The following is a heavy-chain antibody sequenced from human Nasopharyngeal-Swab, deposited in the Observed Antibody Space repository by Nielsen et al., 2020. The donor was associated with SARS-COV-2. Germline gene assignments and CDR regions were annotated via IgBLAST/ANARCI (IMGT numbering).Heavy chain of an antibody. D-gene: IGHD4-17*01. CDR3: ARGNDYGDFDY. J-gene: IGHJ4*02. V-gene: IGHV4-31*02. CDR2: IYYRGST. Sequence: LRLSCTVSGGSISSGGYYWSWIRQHPGKGLEWIGYIYYRGSTYYNPSLKSRVTISVDTSKNQFSLKLSSVTAADTAVYYCARGNDYGDFDYWGQGTLVTVSS. CDR1: GGSISSGGYY.